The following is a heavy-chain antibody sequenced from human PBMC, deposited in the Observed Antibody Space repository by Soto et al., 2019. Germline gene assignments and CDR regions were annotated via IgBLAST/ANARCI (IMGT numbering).Heavy chain of an antibody. D-gene: IGHD3-22*01. J-gene: IGHJ5*02. CDR3: VRGGGSSGYYYWFDS. V-gene: IGHV1-69*13. CDR1: GGTFSSYA. Sequence: GASVKVSCKASGGTFSSYAISWVRQAHRQGLERMGGIIPIFGTANYAQKFQGRVTITADESTSTAYMELSSRRAKDRVVYSCVRGGGSSGYYYWFDSWGQGTKVTVSS. CDR2: IIPIFGTA.